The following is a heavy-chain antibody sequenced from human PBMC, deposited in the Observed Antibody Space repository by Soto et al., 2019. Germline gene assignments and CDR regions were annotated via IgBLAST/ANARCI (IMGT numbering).Heavy chain of an antibody. Sequence: DVQLLEAGGGLVQPGGSLRLSCSASGFSISTHAMTWVPQAPGKGLEWVSAISNSGDVTYYADSVKGRFIISRDNSKNTLYLQVNSRSAXXTXXXXCAKGRISPGDPWGQGTLVTLSS. J-gene: IGHJ5*02. D-gene: IGHD3-10*01. V-gene: IGHV3-23*01. CDR1: GFSISTHA. CDR3: AKGRISPGDP. CDR2: ISNSGDVT.